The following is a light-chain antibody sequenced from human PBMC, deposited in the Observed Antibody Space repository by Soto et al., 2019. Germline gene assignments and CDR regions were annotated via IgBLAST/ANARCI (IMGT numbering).Light chain of an antibody. CDR1: QSVSDY. CDR3: QQRSDWPGPT. Sequence: EIVLTQSPATLSLSPGERATLSCRASQSVSDYLAWYQQKPGQAPRLLIYDVSNRAAGIPARFSGSGSGTDFTLTISSLEAEDFAVYYCQQRSDWPGPTFGQGTRLEI. J-gene: IGKJ5*01. CDR2: DVS. V-gene: IGKV3-11*01.